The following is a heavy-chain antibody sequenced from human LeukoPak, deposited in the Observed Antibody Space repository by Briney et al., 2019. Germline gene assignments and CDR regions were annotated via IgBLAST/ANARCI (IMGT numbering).Heavy chain of an antibody. CDR3: ARDPDLDY. V-gene: IGHV4-59*01. Sequence: SETLSLTCAVYGGSFSGYYWSWIRQPPGKGLEWIGYIYYSGSTNYNPSLKSRVTISVDTSKNQFSLKLSSVTAADTAVYYCARDPDLDYWGQGTLVTVSS. J-gene: IGHJ4*02. CDR2: IYYSGST. CDR1: GGSFSGYY.